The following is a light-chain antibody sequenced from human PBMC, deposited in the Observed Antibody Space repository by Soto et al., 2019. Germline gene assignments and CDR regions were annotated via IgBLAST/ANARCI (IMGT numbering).Light chain of an antibody. CDR3: QQYNNRPYT. V-gene: IGKV3-15*01. CDR1: QSVFSN. Sequence: EIVMTQSPATLSVSPGERATLSCRASQSVFSNLAWYQQKPGQPPRLLIFGASTRATNIPARFSGSGSGTDFHLTITSLLTEDFAFYYFQQYNNRPYTFGAGTRVDVK. CDR2: GAS. J-gene: IGKJ3*01.